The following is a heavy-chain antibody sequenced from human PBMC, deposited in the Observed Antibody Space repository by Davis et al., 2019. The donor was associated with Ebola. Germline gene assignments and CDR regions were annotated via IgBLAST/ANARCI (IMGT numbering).Heavy chain of an antibody. J-gene: IGHJ3*02. D-gene: IGHD2-15*01. V-gene: IGHV3-7*03. Sequence: GESLKISCAASGFTFSSYWMSWVRQGLGKGLEWVANIKQDGSEKYYVDSVKGRFTISRDNAKNSLYLQMNSLRAEDTAVYYCARDVLLFDAFDIWGQGTMVTVSS. CDR1: GFTFSSYW. CDR2: IKQDGSEK. CDR3: ARDVLLFDAFDI.